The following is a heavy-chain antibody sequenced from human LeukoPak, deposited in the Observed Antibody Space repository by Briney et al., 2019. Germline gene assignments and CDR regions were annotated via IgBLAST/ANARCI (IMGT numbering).Heavy chain of an antibody. CDR3: ARATNDFWSGYYTHFDY. Sequence: SETLSLTCTVSGGSISSYYWSWIRQPPGKGLEWIGYIYYSGSTNYNPSLKSRATISVDTSKNQFSLKLSSVTAADTAVYYCARATNDFWSGYYTHFDYWGQGTLVTVSS. D-gene: IGHD3-3*01. CDR2: IYYSGST. J-gene: IGHJ4*02. V-gene: IGHV4-59*01. CDR1: GGSISSYY.